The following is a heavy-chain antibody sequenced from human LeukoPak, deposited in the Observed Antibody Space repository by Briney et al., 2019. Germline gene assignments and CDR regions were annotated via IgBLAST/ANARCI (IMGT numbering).Heavy chain of an antibody. J-gene: IGHJ5*02. CDR3: AGTRRYCSGGSCYNWFDP. V-gene: IGHV4-61*02. D-gene: IGHD2-15*01. Sequence: SETLSLTCTVSGGSISSDIYYWSWIRQPAGKGLEWIGRIYMSGNTNYNLSPKSRLTISVDTSKNQFSLKLSSVTAADTAVYYCAGTRRYCSGGSCYNWFDPWGQGTLVTVSS. CDR1: GGSISSDIYY. CDR2: IYMSGNT.